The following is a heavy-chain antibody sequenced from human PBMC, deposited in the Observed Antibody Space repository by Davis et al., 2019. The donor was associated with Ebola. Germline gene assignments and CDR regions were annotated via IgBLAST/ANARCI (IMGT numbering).Heavy chain of an antibody. Sequence: SETLSLTCAVYGGSFSGYYWSWIRQLPRKGLEWIGEINHSGSTNYNPSLKSRVTISVDTSKNQFSLKLSSVTAADTAVYYCARIVVVPAAKKKRDYYYYGMDVWGQGTTVTVSS. CDR3: ARIVVVPAAKKKRDYYYYGMDV. D-gene: IGHD2-2*01. CDR2: INHSGST. CDR1: GGSFSGYY. V-gene: IGHV4-34*01. J-gene: IGHJ6*02.